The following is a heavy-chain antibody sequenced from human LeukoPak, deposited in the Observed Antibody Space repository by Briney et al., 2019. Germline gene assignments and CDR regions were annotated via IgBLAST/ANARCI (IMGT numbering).Heavy chain of an antibody. Sequence: GGSLRLSCAASGFTFSSYSMHWVRQTPGKGLEWVALIYSGGTTNYGDSVKGRFTISRDNSKNTVFFQMNNLRVEDTAVYYCARSVPHFTWSIAASGFDYWGQGTLVTVSS. D-gene: IGHD6-13*01. CDR1: GFTFSSYS. J-gene: IGHJ4*02. CDR2: IYSGGTT. CDR3: ARSVPHFTWSIAASGFDY. V-gene: IGHV3-53*01.